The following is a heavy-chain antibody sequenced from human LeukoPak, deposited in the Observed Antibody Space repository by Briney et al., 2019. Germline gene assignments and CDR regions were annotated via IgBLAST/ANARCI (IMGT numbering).Heavy chain of an antibody. J-gene: IGHJ4*02. CDR2: IYSGGST. D-gene: IGHD2-21*02. Sequence: GGSLRLSCAASGFTVSSNYMSWVRQAPGKGLEWVSVIYSGGSTYYADSVKGRFTISRDNSKNTLYLQMNSLRAEDTAVYYCARGHCSSGDCLSFDYWGQGTLVTVSS. CDR3: ARGHCSSGDCLSFDY. CDR1: GFTVSSNY. V-gene: IGHV3-53*01.